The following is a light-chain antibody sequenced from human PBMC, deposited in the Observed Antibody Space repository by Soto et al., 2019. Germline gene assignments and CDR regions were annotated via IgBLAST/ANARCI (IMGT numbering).Light chain of an antibody. V-gene: IGLV1-40*01. Sequence: QPVLTQPPSVSGAPGQRVTISCTGSSSNIGARYDVHWYQQLPGTAPKLLIYDDINRPSGVPDRFSGSKSGTSASLAITGLQAEDEAEYYCQSYDSSLSGVVFGGGTKLTV. CDR3: QSYDSSLSGVV. CDR1: SSNIGARYD. J-gene: IGLJ2*01. CDR2: DDI.